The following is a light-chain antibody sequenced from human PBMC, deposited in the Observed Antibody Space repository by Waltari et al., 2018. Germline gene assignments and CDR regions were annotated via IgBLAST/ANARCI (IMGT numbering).Light chain of an antibody. V-gene: IGLV1-51*01. CDR2: DNN. Sequence: QSVLTQPPSVSAAPGQKVTISCSGSSSNIGNNYVSWYQQLPGTAPKLLIYDNNKRPSGIPDRFTGSKSGTSATLGSTGLQTGDEADYYCGTWDSSLSALFGGGTKLTVL. CDR3: GTWDSSLSAL. CDR1: SSNIGNNY. J-gene: IGLJ3*02.